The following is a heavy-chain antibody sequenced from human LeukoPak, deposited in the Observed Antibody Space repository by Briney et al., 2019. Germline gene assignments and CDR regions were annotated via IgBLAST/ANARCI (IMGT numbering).Heavy chain of an antibody. CDR2: INTGGTVT. J-gene: IGHJ4*02. V-gene: IGHV3-74*01. D-gene: IGHD6-19*01. CDR1: GFTFSKYW. CDR3: ATKQWLAPPPDS. Sequence: GSLRLSCAASGFTFSKYWRLWVRQAPGKGLESVSRINTGGTVTTYADSVKGRFTVPRDNADNTMFLQTNSVRDEDTAVYYCATKQWLAPPPDSWGQGTPVTVSS.